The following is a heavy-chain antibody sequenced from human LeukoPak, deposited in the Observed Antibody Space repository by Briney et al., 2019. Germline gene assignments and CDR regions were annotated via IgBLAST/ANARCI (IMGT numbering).Heavy chain of an antibody. CDR2: INPNSGGT. CDR1: GYTFTGYY. D-gene: IGHD3-3*01. V-gene: IGHV1-2*02. Sequence: ASVKVSCKASGYTFTGYYMHWVRQAPGQGPEWMGWINPNSGGTNYAQKFQGRVTMTRDTSISTAYMELSRLRSDDTAVYYCARDLRDTIFGVVRLTNWFDPWGQGTLVTVSS. J-gene: IGHJ5*02. CDR3: ARDLRDTIFGVVRLTNWFDP.